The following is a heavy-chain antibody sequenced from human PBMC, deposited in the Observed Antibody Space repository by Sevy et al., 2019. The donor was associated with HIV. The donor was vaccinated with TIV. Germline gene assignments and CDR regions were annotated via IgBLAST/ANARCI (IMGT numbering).Heavy chain of an antibody. J-gene: IGHJ6*02. CDR1: GGSFSGYY. D-gene: IGHD6-13*01. V-gene: IGHV4-34*01. CDR2: INHNGST. CDR3: AREGYSLGMDV. Sequence: SETLSLTCAVYGGSFSGYYWGWIRQPPGKGLEWIWEINHNGSTNYNPSLKSRVTISADTSQNQFSLNLSSVTAADTAVYYCAREGYSLGMDVWGQGTTVTVSS.